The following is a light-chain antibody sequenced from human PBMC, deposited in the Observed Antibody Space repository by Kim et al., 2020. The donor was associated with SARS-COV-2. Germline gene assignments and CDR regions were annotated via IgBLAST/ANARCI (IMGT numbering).Light chain of an antibody. V-gene: IGKV3-15*01. CDR2: GAS. CDR1: QSVRSN. J-gene: IGKJ1*01. Sequence: GCPGERATLSCRASQSVRSNLAWYHQKPGQAPRLLIDGASTRATGIPARFSGSGSGTEYTLTISSLQSEDFAVYYCQQYNNWPQTFGQGTKVDIK. CDR3: QQYNNWPQT.